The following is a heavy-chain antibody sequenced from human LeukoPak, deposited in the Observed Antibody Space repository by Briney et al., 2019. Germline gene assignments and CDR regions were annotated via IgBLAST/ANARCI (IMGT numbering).Heavy chain of an antibody. CDR1: GFTFSSYS. Sequence: GGSLRLSCAASGFTFSSYSMNWVRQAPGKGLEWVSSISSSSSYIYYTDSVTGRFTISRDNSKNTLYLQMNSLRAEDTALYYCAKLPTGYPNWFDPWGQGTLVTVSS. D-gene: IGHD3-9*01. CDR2: ISSSSSYI. J-gene: IGHJ5*02. CDR3: AKLPTGYPNWFDP. V-gene: IGHV3-21*04.